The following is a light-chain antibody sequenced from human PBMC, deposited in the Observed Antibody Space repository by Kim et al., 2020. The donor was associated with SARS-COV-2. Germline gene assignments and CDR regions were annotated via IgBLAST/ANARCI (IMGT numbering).Light chain of an antibody. CDR1: RFNIGSDT. CDR3: AAWDDSLNGVL. V-gene: IGLV1-44*01. J-gene: IGLJ2*01. CDR2: NNN. Sequence: QSAVTQPPSASGTPGQRVTISCSGSRFNIGSDTVNWYQHLPGAAPRLLIYNNNERPSGVPDRFSGSKSGSSASLAISGLQSEDEADYYCAAWDDSLNGVLFGGGTKVTVL.